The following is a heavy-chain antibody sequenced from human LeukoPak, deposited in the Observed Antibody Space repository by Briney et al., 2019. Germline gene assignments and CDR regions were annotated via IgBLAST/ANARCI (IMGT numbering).Heavy chain of an antibody. Sequence: GSLRLSCAASGFTFSGSAMHWVRQASGKGLEWVGRIRSKANSYATAYAASVKGRFTISRDDSKNTAYLQMNSLKTEDTAVYYCTRQDGDNPRWVSDYWGQGTLVTVSS. V-gene: IGHV3-73*01. CDR2: IRSKANSYAT. CDR3: TRQDGDNPRWVSDY. J-gene: IGHJ4*02. CDR1: GFTFSGSA. D-gene: IGHD4-17*01.